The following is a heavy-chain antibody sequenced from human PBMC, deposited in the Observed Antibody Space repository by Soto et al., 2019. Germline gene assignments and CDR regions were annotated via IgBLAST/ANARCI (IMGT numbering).Heavy chain of an antibody. V-gene: IGHV1-18*01. J-gene: IGHJ4*02. CDR2: INTYNGKT. CDR1: GYTFTNDG. CDR3: ARAHTPTVSDY. D-gene: IGHD4-4*01. Sequence: QVQLVQSGADVKKPGASLKGSCKASGYTFTNDGLTWVRQAPGQGLEWMGWINTYNGKTNSAQRLHGRVTMTTDPTTNTAYMDLRSLTSDDTAVYYCARAHTPTVSDYWGQGTLVTDSS.